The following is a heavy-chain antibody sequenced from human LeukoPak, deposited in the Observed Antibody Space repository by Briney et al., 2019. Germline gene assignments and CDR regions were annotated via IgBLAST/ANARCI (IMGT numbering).Heavy chain of an antibody. CDR2: IYYTGTT. CDR1: GGSISSYY. J-gene: IGHJ3*02. CDR3: ASPHYSSGSYYGFYI. D-gene: IGHD3-10*01. Sequence: SETLSLTCTVSGGSISSYYWGWIRQPPGKGLEWIGSIYYTGTTYYKPSLKSRVTISVDRSKNQFSLKLSSVTAADTAVYYCASPHYSSGSYYGFYIWGQGRMVPVSS. V-gene: IGHV4-39*07.